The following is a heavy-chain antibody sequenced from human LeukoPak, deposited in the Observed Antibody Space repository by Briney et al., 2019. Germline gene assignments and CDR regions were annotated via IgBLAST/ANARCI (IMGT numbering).Heavy chain of an antibody. V-gene: IGHV1-69*04. CDR2: IIPILGIA. J-gene: IGHJ3*02. CDR3: ARVITNDAFDI. D-gene: IGHD3-22*01. CDR1: GGTFSSYA. Sequence: ASVKVSCKASGGTFSSYAISWVRQAPGQGLEWMGRIIPILGIANYAQKFQGRVTITADKSTSTAYMEPSSLRSEDTAVYYCARVITNDAFDIWGQGTMVTVSS.